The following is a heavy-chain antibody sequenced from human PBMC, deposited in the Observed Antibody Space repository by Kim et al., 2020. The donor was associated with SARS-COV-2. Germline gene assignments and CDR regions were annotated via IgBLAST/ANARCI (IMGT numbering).Heavy chain of an antibody. J-gene: IGHJ5*02. V-gene: IGHV4-4*07. CDR2: IYTSGST. CDR3: ARDLTPYYYGSGSYISLWFDP. CDR1: GGSISSYY. D-gene: IGHD3-10*01. Sequence: SETLSLTCTVSGGSISSYYWSWIRQPAGKGLEWIGRIYTSGSTNYNPSLKSRVTMSVDTSKNQFSLKLSSVTAADTAVYYCARDLTPYYYGSGSYISLWFDPWGQGTLVTVSS.